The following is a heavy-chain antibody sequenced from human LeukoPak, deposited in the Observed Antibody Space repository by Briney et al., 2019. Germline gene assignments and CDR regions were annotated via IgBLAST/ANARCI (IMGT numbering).Heavy chain of an antibody. CDR3: ARGGYDFWSGYSAEYFQH. Sequence: SETLPLTCTVSGGSISSYYWSWIRQPPGKGLEWIGYIYYSGSTNYNPSLKSRVTISVDTSKNQFSLKLSSVTAADTAVYYCARGGYDFWSGYSAEYFQHWGQGTLVTVSS. D-gene: IGHD3-3*01. V-gene: IGHV4-59*01. J-gene: IGHJ1*01. CDR1: GGSISSYY. CDR2: IYYSGST.